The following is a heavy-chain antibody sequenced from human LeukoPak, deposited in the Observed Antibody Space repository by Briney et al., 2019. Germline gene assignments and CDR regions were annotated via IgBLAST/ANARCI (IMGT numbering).Heavy chain of an antibody. V-gene: IGHV4-30-4*01. CDR1: GGSISSGDYY. J-gene: IGHJ4*02. CDR3: ARDQSVRYFDY. D-gene: IGHD3-9*01. Sequence: PSETLSLTCTVSGGSISSGDYYWSWIRQPPGKGLEWIGYIYYSGSTYYNPSLKSRVTISVDTSKNQFSLKLRSVTAADTAVYYCARDQSVRYFDYWGQGTLVTVSS. CDR2: IYYSGST.